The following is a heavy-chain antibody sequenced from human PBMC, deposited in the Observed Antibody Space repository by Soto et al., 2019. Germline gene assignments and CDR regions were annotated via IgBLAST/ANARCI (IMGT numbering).Heavy chain of an antibody. CDR1: GFTFSSYA. CDR2: ISGSGGST. D-gene: IGHD6-13*01. CDR3: AKAKDSSSWYPVYFQH. V-gene: IGHV3-23*01. Sequence: GGSLRLSCAASGFTFSSYAMSWVRQAPGKGLEWVSAISGSGGSTYYADSVKGRFTISRDNSKNTLYLQMSSLRAEDTAVYYCAKAKDSSSWYPVYFQHWGQGTLVTVSS. J-gene: IGHJ1*01.